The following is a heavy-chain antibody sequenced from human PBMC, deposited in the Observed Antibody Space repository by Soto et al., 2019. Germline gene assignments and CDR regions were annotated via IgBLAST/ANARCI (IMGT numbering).Heavy chain of an antibody. CDR2: IYYSGST. V-gene: IGHV4-39*01. Sequence: QLQLQESGPGLVKPSETLSLTCTVSGGSISSSSYYWGWIRQPPGKGLEWIGSIYYSGSTYYNPSLKSRVTISVDTSKNQFSLKLSSVTAADTAVYYCARHMATGAVADWFDPWGQGTLVTVSS. D-gene: IGHD6-19*01. CDR1: GGSISSSSYY. J-gene: IGHJ5*02. CDR3: ARHMATGAVADWFDP.